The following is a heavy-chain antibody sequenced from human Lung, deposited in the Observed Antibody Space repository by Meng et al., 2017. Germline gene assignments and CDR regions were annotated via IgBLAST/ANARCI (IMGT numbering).Heavy chain of an antibody. D-gene: IGHD1-26*01. V-gene: IGHV6-1*01. J-gene: IGHJ4*02. CDR1: GDSVSSNSVT. Sequence: QVQLQQSGPGLVKPSQTISLTCAISGDSVSSNSVTWNWIRQSPSRGLEWLGRTNYRSKWYNDYAVSVKSRITINPDTSKNQFSLQLNSVTPEDTAVYYCARDGVGATVGHFDYWGQGTLVTVSS. CDR2: TNYRSKWYN. CDR3: ARDGVGATVGHFDY.